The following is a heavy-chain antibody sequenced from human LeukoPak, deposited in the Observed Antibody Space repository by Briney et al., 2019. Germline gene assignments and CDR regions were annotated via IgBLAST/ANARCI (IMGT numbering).Heavy chain of an antibody. V-gene: IGHV3-53*01. J-gene: IGHJ5*02. Sequence: GGSLRLSFAASGLTFSANSMTWFRQAPGKGLEWVSVIYSGGSTYYADSVKGRFTISRDNSKNTLYLQMNSLRAEDTAVYYCAIWFGELSGSWGQGTLVTVSS. CDR2: IYSGGST. CDR1: GLTFSANS. CDR3: AIWFGELSGS. D-gene: IGHD3-10*01.